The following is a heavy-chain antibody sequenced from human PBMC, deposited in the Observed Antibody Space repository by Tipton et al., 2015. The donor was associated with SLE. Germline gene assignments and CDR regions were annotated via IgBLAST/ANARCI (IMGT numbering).Heavy chain of an antibody. Sequence: SLRLSCAASGFTFDDYAMHWVRQAPGKGLEWVSGISWNSGSIGYADSVKGRFTISRDNAKNSLYLQMNSLRAEDTALYYCAKGHLLRFPSLRGGTDVWGQGTTVTVSS. J-gene: IGHJ6*02. CDR2: ISWNSGSI. CDR3: AKGHLLRFPSLRGGTDV. V-gene: IGHV3-9*01. CDR1: GFTFDDYA. D-gene: IGHD3-3*01.